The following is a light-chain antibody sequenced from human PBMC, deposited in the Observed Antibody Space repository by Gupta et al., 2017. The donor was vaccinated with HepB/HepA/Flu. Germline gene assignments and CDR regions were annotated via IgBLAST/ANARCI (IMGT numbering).Light chain of an antibody. V-gene: IGKV1-39*01. CDR2: AAS. J-gene: IGKJ1*01. CDR1: QSISSY. CDR3: QQSDSTPRT. Sequence: IQLTQSPSSLSASVGDRVTITCRASQSISSYLNWYQQKPGKAPKLLIYAASSLQSGVPSRFSGSASGTDFTLTISRLHPEDFATYYCQQSDSTPRTFGQGTKVEIK.